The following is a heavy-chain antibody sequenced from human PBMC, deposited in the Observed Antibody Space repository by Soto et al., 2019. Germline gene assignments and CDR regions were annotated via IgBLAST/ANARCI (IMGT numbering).Heavy chain of an antibody. CDR1: GFTFSSYS. V-gene: IGHV3-21*01. J-gene: IGHJ2*01. CDR3: ASSSSRPNWYFDL. CDR2: ISSSSSYI. D-gene: IGHD6-6*01. Sequence: EVQLVESGGGLVKPGGSLRLSCAASGFTFSSYSTNWVRQAPGKGLEWVSSISSSSSYIYYADSVKGRFTISRDNAKNSLYLQMNSLRAEDTAVYYCASSSSRPNWYFDLWGRGTLVTVSS.